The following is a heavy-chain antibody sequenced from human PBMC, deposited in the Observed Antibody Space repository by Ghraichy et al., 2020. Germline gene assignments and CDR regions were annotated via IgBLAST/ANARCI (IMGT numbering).Heavy chain of an antibody. Sequence: SETLSLTCTVSGGSISSGDYYWSWISQPPGKGLEWIGYIYYSGSTYYNPSLKSRVTISVDTSKNQFSLKLSSVTAADTAVYYCARDLISSGNWFDPWGQGTLVTVSS. CDR3: ARDLISSGNWFDP. CDR2: IYYSGST. CDR1: GGSISSGDYY. V-gene: IGHV4-30-4*01. J-gene: IGHJ5*02. D-gene: IGHD6-19*01.